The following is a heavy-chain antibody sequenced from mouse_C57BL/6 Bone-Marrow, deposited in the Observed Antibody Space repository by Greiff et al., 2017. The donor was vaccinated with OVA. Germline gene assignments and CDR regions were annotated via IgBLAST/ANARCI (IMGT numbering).Heavy chain of an antibody. Sequence: QVQLKESGAELVRPGTSVKMSCKASGYTFTNYCIGWVKQRPGHGLEWIGDIYPGGGYTNYNAKFKGKATLTADKSSSTAYIQFSSLTSEDSAIYCCARSEYYGSAAYWGQGTLVTVSA. J-gene: IGHJ3*01. CDR2: IYPGGGYT. CDR1: GYTFTNYC. D-gene: IGHD1-1*01. V-gene: IGHV1-63*01. CDR3: ARSEYYGSAAY.